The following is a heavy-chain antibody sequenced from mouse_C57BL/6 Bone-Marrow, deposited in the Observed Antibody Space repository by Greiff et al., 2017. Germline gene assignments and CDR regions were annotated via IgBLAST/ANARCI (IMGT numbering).Heavy chain of an antibody. CDR3: ARGEAWFAY. J-gene: IGHJ3*01. Sequence: EVKLVESGGGLVKPGASLKLSCAASGFTFSSYSMSWVRQTPEKRLEWIATISAGGGYTYYPDNVKGRFTISRDNAKNNLYLQMSQLKSEDTAMYYCARGEAWFAYWGQGTLVTVSA. V-gene: IGHV5-4*03. CDR1: GFTFSSYS. CDR2: ISAGGGYT.